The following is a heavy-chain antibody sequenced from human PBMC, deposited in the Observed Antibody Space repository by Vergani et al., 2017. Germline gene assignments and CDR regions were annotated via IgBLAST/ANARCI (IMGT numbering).Heavy chain of an antibody. CDR3: ARRSGGYYSGSKVHPLRTAFDV. D-gene: IGHD3-10*01. Sequence: QVQLQASGPGRVKPSQTLSLTCTMSGGSISAGYYFWSWIRQPAGKGLEWLGHISASGNASHSPSLKTRVSMSVDTSKNQFSQTVTSVTAADTAIYFCARRSGGYYSGSKVHPLRTAFDVWGDGTVVTVSS. CDR2: ISASGNA. CDR1: GGSISAGYYF. V-gene: IGHV4-61*02. J-gene: IGHJ3*01.